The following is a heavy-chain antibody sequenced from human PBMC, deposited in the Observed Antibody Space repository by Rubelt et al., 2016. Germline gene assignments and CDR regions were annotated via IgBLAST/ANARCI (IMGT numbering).Heavy chain of an antibody. Sequence: QVQLVQSGAEVKKPGSSVKVSCKASGGTFSSYAISWVRQAPGQGLEWMGGIIPIFGTANYAQKFQGRVTMTADESTSTAYMELSRLRSEDTAVYYCATGGDFGVVIPNWFDPWGQGTLVTVSS. D-gene: IGHD3-3*01. J-gene: IGHJ5*02. CDR2: IIPIFGTA. CDR1: GGTFSSYA. V-gene: IGHV1-69*01. CDR3: ATGGDFGVVIPNWFDP.